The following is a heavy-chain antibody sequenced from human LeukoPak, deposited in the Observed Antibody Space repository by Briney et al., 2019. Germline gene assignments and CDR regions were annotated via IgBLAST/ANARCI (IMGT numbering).Heavy chain of an antibody. Sequence: PSETLSLTCTVSGGSISSSSYYWGWIRQPPGKGLEWIGSIYYSGSTYYNPSLKSRVTISVDTSKSQFSLKLSSVTAADTAVYYCARLETLTVTTYFDYWGQGTLVTVSS. D-gene: IGHD4-17*01. CDR3: ARLETLTVTTYFDY. CDR2: IYYSGST. V-gene: IGHV4-39*01. J-gene: IGHJ4*02. CDR1: GGSISSSSYY.